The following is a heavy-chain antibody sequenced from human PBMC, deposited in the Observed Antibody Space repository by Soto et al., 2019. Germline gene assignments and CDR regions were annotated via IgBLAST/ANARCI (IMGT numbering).Heavy chain of an antibody. J-gene: IGHJ4*02. D-gene: IGHD6-19*01. CDR3: ARDLQSYSSGWYYFDY. V-gene: IGHV4-4*07. CDR2: IYTSGST. Sequence: SSETLSLTCTVSGGSISSYYWSWIRQPAGKGLEWIGRIYTSGSTNYNPSLKSRVTMSVDTSKNQFSLKLSSVTAADTAVYYCARDLQSYSSGWYYFDYWGQGTLVTVSS. CDR1: GGSISSYY.